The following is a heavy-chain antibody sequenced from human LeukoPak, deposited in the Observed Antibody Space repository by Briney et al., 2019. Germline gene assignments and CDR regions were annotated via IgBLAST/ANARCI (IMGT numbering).Heavy chain of an antibody. J-gene: IGHJ6*03. CDR1: GYTFTAYT. D-gene: IGHD3-10*01. V-gene: IGHV7-4-1*02. CDR3: ARGFDSYYMDV. CDR2: INTNTGNP. Sequence: ASVKVSCKASGYTFTAYTIKWVRQAPGQGLEWMGWINTNTGNPTYAQGFTGRFVFSLDTSVSTAYLQISSLKAEDTAVYYCARGFDSYYMDVWGKGTTVTVSS.